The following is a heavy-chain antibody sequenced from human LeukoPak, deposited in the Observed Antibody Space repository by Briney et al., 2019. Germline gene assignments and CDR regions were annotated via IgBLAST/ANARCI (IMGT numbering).Heavy chain of an antibody. Sequence: ASVKVSCKVSGYTLTELSMHWVRQAPGKGLEWMGGFDPEDGETIYAQKFQGRVTMTEDTSTDTAYMELSSLRSEDTAVYYCATPPGVHGSGSYSFWGQGTLVTVSS. V-gene: IGHV1-24*01. D-gene: IGHD3-10*01. J-gene: IGHJ4*02. CDR3: ATPPGVHGSGSYSF. CDR2: FDPEDGET. CDR1: GYTLTELS.